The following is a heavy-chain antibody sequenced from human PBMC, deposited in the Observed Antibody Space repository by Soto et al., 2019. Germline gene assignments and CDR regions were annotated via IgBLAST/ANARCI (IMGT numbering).Heavy chain of an antibody. Sequence: SETLSLTCTVSGGSISSYYWSWIRQPPGKGLEWIGYIYYSGSTNYNPSLKSRVTISVDTSKNQFSLKLSSVTAADTAVYYCARDYNRSYFDYWGQGTLVTVSS. CDR1: GGSISSYY. CDR3: ARDYNRSYFDY. D-gene: IGHD1-20*01. V-gene: IGHV4-59*01. J-gene: IGHJ4*02. CDR2: IYYSGST.